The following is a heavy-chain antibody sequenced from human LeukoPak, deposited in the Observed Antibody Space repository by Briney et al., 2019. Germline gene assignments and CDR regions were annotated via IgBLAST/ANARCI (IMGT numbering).Heavy chain of an antibody. Sequence: GGSLRLSRVASGYTFTESPMHWVRPASGEGLGWVGRIRSKPNSYATTYAASVKGRFTISKDSLKNTAYLQMNSLTAEDSAVYYSSGYNQSAGSYYDGFDIWGQGTLVTVSS. CDR2: IRSKPNSYAT. V-gene: IGHV3-73*01. CDR3: SGYNQSAGSYYDGFDI. D-gene: IGHD1-26*01. CDR1: GYTFTESP. J-gene: IGHJ3*02.